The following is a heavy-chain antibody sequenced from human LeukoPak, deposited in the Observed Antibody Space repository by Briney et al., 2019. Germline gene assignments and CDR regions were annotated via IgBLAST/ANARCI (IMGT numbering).Heavy chain of an antibody. CDR2: IYYSGST. J-gene: IGHJ5*02. D-gene: IGHD2-2*01. CDR1: GGSISSYY. CDR3: ARLSIVPAPFGAGWFDP. V-gene: IGHV4-59*08. Sequence: PSETLSLTCTVSGGSISSYYWSWIQQPPGKGLEWIGYIYYSGSTNYNPSLKSRVTISVDTSKNQFSLKLSSVTAADTAVYYCARLSIVPAPFGAGWFDPWGQGTLVTVSS.